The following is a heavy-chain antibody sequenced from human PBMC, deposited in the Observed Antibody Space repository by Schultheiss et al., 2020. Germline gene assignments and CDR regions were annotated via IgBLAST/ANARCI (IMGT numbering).Heavy chain of an antibody. V-gene: IGHV3-30*12. CDR3: ARAPNIVATTYDYYYYMDV. J-gene: IGHJ6*03. Sequence: WGSLRLSCAASGFTFSSYGMHWVRQAPGKGLEWVAVVSYDGSNKYYADSVKGRFTISRDNAKNSLYLQMNSLRAEDTAVYYCARAPNIVATTYDYYYYMDVWGKGTTVTVSS. CDR1: GFTFSSYG. CDR2: VSYDGSNK. D-gene: IGHD5-12*01.